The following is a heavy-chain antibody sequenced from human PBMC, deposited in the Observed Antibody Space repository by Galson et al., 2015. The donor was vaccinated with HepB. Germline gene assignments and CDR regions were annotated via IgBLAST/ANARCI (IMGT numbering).Heavy chain of an antibody. Sequence: TLSLTCTVSGGSISSGGYYWSWIRQHPGKGLEWIGYIYYSGSTYYNPSLKSRVTISVDTSKNQFSLKLSSVTAADTAVYYCARVAEYYDSSGYYKAFDYWGQGTLVTVSS. V-gene: IGHV4-31*03. J-gene: IGHJ4*02. CDR1: GGSISSGGYY. D-gene: IGHD3-22*01. CDR3: ARVAEYYDSSGYYKAFDY. CDR2: IYYSGST.